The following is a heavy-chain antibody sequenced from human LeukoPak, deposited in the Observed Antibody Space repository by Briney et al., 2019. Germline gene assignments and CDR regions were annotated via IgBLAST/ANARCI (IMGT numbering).Heavy chain of an antibody. CDR1: GYSISSGYF. Sequence: PSETLSLTCGVSGYSISSGYFWGWIRQPPGKGLEWIGTIFQSGSTHYNPSLKSRVTISIDTSTNQFSLKLRSVTAADTAAYYCARRYSSDSGSWFDPWGQGTLVTVSS. D-gene: IGHD6-19*01. V-gene: IGHV4-38-2*01. CDR3: ARRYSSDSGSWFDP. J-gene: IGHJ5*02. CDR2: IFQSGST.